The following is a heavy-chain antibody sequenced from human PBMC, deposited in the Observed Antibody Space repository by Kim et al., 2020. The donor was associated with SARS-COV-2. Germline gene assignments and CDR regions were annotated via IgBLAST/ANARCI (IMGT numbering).Heavy chain of an antibody. J-gene: IGHJ4*01. V-gene: IGHV3-23*01. Sequence: GGSLRLSCAASGFTFSSYAMSWVRQAPGKGLEWVSAISGSGGSTYYADSVKGRFTIARDNSKNTLYLQRNSLRAEDTAVYYYAKVRIAARNTIDYWGQGNVVSVSA. D-gene: IGHD6-6*01. CDR2: ISGSGGST. CDR1: GFTFSSYA. CDR3: AKVRIAARNTIDY.